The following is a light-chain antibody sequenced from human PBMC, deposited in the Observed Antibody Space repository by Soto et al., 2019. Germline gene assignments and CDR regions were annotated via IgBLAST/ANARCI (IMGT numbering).Light chain of an antibody. V-gene: IGLV2-14*01. CDR1: SSDDGGYNY. J-gene: IGLJ1*01. CDR2: EVS. CDR3: SSYTSSSTLYV. Sequence: QSVLTQPASVSGSPGQSITISCTGTSSDDGGYNYVSWYQQHPGKAPKLMIYEVSNRPSGVSNRFSGSKSGNTASLTISGLQAEDDADYYCSSYTSSSTLYVFGTGTKVTVL.